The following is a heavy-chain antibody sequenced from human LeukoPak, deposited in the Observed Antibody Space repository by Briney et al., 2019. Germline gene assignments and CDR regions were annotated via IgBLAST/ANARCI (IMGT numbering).Heavy chain of an antibody. CDR2: IRTKANNYAT. V-gene: IGHV3-73*01. Sequence: PGGSLKLSCAASGFTFSGSTVHWVRQASGKGLDWVGHIRTKANNYATASAASVKGRFTISRDDSKNTAYLQMNSLKVEDTAVYYCSRHEALPGDYWGQGTLVTVSS. CDR1: GFTFSGST. CDR3: SRHEALPGDY. D-gene: IGHD2-21*02. J-gene: IGHJ4*02.